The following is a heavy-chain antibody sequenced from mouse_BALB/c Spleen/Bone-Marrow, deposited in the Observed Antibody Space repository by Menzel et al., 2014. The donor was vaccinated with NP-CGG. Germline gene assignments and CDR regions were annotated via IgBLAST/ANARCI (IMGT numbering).Heavy chain of an antibody. CDR3: ARFITTRAMDY. J-gene: IGHJ4*01. CDR1: GFSLSRYS. Sequence: VQRVESGPGLVAPSQSLSITCTVSGFSLSRYSVHWVRQPPGKGLEWLGMIWGGGSTDYNSALKSRLSISKDNAKSQVFLKMNSLQTDDAAMYYCARFITTRAMDYWGQGTSVTVSS. V-gene: IGHV2-6-4*01. D-gene: IGHD1-1*01. CDR2: IWGGGST.